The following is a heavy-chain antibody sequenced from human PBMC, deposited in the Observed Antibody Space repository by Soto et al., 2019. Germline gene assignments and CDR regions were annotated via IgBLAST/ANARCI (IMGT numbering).Heavy chain of an antibody. CDR1: GYTFTSYG. CDR3: ARSSGYYSDDAFDI. D-gene: IGHD3-22*01. CDR2: ISAYNGNT. Sequence: GASVKVSCKASGYTFTSYGISWVRQAPGQGLEWMGWISAYNGNTNYAQKLQGRVTMTTDTSASTAYMELSSLRSEDTAVYYCARSSGYYSDDAFDIWGQGTMVTVSS. J-gene: IGHJ3*02. V-gene: IGHV1-18*01.